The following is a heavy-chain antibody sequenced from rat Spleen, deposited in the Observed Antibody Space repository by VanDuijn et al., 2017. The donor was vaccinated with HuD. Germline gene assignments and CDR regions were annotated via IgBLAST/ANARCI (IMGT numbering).Heavy chain of an antibody. CDR2: IRTGGST. J-gene: IGHJ4*01. Sequence: EVQLVESGGGLVQPGRSMKLSCAASGFTFSMYYMAWVRQAPTKGLEWVASIRTGGSTYYPDSVKGRFTISRDNAKSTLYLQMDSLTSEDTATYYCATDGYYDGTYYSVYVMDAWGQGASVTVSS. V-gene: IGHV5-25*01. D-gene: IGHD1-12*02. CDR1: GFTFSMYY. CDR3: ATDGYYDGTYYSVYVMDA.